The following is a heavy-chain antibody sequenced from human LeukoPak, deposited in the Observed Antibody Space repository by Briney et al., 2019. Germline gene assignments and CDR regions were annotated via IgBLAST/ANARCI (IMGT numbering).Heavy chain of an antibody. CDR1: GGSISSGGYS. Sequence: SETPSLTCAVSGGSISSGGYSWSWIRQPPGKGLEWIGYIYHSGSTYYNPSLKSRVTISVDRSKNQFSLKLSSVTAADTAVYYCARAGIAAAGWAFDIWGQGTMVTVSS. V-gene: IGHV4-30-2*01. D-gene: IGHD6-13*01. J-gene: IGHJ3*02. CDR3: ARAGIAAAGWAFDI. CDR2: IYHSGST.